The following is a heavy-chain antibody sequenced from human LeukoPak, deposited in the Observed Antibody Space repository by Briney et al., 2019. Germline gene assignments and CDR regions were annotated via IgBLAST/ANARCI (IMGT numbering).Heavy chain of an antibody. V-gene: IGHV1-46*01. CDR1: GYTFTNYY. D-gene: IGHD3-16*01. J-gene: IGHJ4*02. CDR3: ARDGGVRYLDY. CDR2: INPSGGGT. Sequence: ASVKVSCKASGYTFTNYYLHWVRQAPGQGLEWMGIINPSGGGTSYAQKFQGRVTITRDTSTSTVYMELSSLRSDDTAVYYCARDGGVRYLDYWGQGTLVTVSS.